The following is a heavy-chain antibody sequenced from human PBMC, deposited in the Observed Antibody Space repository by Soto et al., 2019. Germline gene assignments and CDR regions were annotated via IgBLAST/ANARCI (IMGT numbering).Heavy chain of an antibody. CDR2: IIPIFGTA. CDR1: RGTFSSYA. V-gene: IGHV1-69*01. Sequence: GASVEVSCKASRGTFSSYAISWVRQAPGQGLEWMGGIIPIFGTANYAQKFQGRVTITADESTSTAYMELSSLRSEDTAVYYCARAGRHSYGSHFEYWGQGTLVTVSS. D-gene: IGHD5-18*01. J-gene: IGHJ4*02. CDR3: ARAGRHSYGSHFEY.